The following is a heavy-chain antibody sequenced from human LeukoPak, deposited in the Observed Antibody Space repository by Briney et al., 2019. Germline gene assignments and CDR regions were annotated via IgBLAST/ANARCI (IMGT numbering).Heavy chain of an antibody. V-gene: IGHV4-59*01. D-gene: IGHD3-10*01. J-gene: IGHJ4*02. Sequence: SETLSLTCTVSGGSISSYYRSWIRQPPGKGLEWIGYIYYSGSTNYNPSLKSRVTISVDTSKNQFSLKLSSVTAADTAVYYCARVVRWVGYYFDYWGQGTLVTVSS. CDR2: IYYSGST. CDR1: GGSISSYY. CDR3: ARVVRWVGYYFDY.